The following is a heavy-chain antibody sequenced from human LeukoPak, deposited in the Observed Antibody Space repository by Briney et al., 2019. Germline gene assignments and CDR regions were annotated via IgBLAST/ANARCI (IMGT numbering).Heavy chain of an antibody. CDR2: INPNSGGT. CDR3: ARALGRGYSYGYYFDY. J-gene: IGHJ4*02. CDR1: GYTFTGYY. V-gene: IGHV1-2*02. Sequence: ASVKVSCKASGYTFTGYYMHWLRQAPGQGLEWMGWINPNSGGTNYAQKFQGRVTMTRDTSISTAYMELSRLRSDDTAVYYCARALGRGYSYGYYFDYWGQGTLVTVSS. D-gene: IGHD5-18*01.